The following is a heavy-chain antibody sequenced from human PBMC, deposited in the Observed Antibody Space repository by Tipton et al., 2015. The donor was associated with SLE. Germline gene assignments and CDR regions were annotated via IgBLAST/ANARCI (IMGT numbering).Heavy chain of an antibody. Sequence: LRLSCAVDGASFSDYYWMWVRQPPGKGLEWIGGFIHSETTNYNPSLKSRVTISVDTSKNQFSLKLSSVTAADTAVYYCAREGADDCLDYWGQGTLVTVSS. V-gene: IGHV4-34*12. D-gene: IGHD2-21*02. J-gene: IGHJ4*02. CDR3: AREGADDCLDY. CDR2: FIHSETT. CDR1: GASFSDYY.